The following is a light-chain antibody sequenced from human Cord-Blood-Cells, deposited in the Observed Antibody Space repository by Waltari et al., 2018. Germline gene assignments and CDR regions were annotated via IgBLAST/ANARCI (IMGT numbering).Light chain of an antibody. CDR2: AAS. J-gene: IGKJ1*01. Sequence: DTQMTLSPSSVSASVGDSVTITCRASQSISSYLNWYQQKPGKAPKLLIYAASSLQSGVPSRFSGSGSGTDFTLTISSLQPEDFATYYCQQSYSTTWTFGQGTKVEIK. CDR3: QQSYSTTWT. CDR1: QSISSY. V-gene: IGKV1-39*01.